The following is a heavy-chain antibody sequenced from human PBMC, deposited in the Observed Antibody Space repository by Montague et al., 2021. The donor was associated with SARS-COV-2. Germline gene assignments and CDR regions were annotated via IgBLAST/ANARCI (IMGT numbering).Heavy chain of an antibody. CDR1: GGSISSYY. CDR2: IYYSGST. Sequence: SETLSLTCTVSGGSISSYYWSWIRQPPGKGLEWIGYIYYSGSTNYNPSLKSRVTISVDTPQNQFSLKLSSVTAADTAVYYCAGTYYDFWSGFIHYYYMDVWGKGTTVTVSS. D-gene: IGHD3-3*01. J-gene: IGHJ6*03. CDR3: AGTYYDFWSGFIHYYYMDV. V-gene: IGHV4-59*01.